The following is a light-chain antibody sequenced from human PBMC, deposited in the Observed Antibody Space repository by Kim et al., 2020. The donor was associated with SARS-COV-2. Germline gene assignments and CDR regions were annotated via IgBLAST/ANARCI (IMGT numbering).Light chain of an antibody. CDR1: QSVSSN. CDR3: QQYNTWA. CDR2: GAS. J-gene: IGKJ2*01. V-gene: IGKV3-15*01. Sequence: EIVMTQSPATLSVSPGERATLSCRASQSVSSNLAWYQQKPGQAPRLLIYGASTRATGIPARFSGSGSGTEFTLTFSSLQSEDFAVYYCQQYNTWAFGQGTKLEI.